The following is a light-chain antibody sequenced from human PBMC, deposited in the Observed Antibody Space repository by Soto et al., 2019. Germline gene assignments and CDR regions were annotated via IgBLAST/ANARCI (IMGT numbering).Light chain of an antibody. CDR3: SSYAGGNRV. V-gene: IGLV2-8*01. J-gene: IGLJ1*01. Sequence: QSALTQPPSASGSPGQSVTISCTGTSSDVGHYNYVSWYQQHPGKAPKLMVYEDGKRPSGVPSRFSGSKSGNAASLTVSGLQAEDEADYYCSSYAGGNRVFGTGTKVTVL. CDR2: EDG. CDR1: SSDVGHYNY.